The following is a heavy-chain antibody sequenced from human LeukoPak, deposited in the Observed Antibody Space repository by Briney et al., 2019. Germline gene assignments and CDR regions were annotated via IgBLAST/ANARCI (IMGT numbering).Heavy chain of an antibody. D-gene: IGHD3-10*01. V-gene: IGHV3-53*01. Sequence: GGSLRLSCAASGVNVSSNYMSWVRQAPGKGLEWVSVIYSGGSTYYADSVKGRFTISRDNSKTTLYLQMNSLRADDTALYYCASGSGSYRTPYYYMDVWGTGTTVTVSS. CDR1: GVNVSSNY. CDR2: IYSGGST. J-gene: IGHJ6*03. CDR3: ASGSGSYRTPYYYMDV.